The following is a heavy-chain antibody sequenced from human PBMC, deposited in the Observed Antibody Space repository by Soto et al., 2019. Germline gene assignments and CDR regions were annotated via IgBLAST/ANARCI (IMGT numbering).Heavy chain of an antibody. Sequence: GGSLRLSCAASGFTFSSYGMHWVRQAPGKGLEWVAVISYDGSNKYYADSVKGRFTISRDNSKNTLYLQMNSLRAEDTAVYYCAKDLSDYDSSGPRNFDYWGQVPLVNASS. CDR3: AKDLSDYDSSGPRNFDY. J-gene: IGHJ4*02. CDR1: GFTFSSYG. CDR2: ISYDGSNK. D-gene: IGHD3-22*01. V-gene: IGHV3-30*18.